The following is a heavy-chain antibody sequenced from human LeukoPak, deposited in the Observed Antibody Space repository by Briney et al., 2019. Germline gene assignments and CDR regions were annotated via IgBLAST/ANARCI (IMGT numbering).Heavy chain of an antibody. CDR3: ARADCSSTSCYLLDY. CDR2: IDPNSGGT. J-gene: IGHJ4*02. CDR1: GYTFTGYY. D-gene: IGHD2-2*01. Sequence: ASVKASCKASGYTFTGYYMHWVRQAPGQGLEWMGWIDPNSGGTNYAQKFQGRVTMTRDTSISTAYMELSRLRSDDTAVYYCARADCSSTSCYLLDYWGQGTLVTVSS. V-gene: IGHV1-2*02.